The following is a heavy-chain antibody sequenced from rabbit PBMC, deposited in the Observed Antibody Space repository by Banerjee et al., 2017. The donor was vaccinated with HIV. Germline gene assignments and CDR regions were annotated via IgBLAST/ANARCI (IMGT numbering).Heavy chain of an antibody. CDR3: ARDLAGVIGWNFNL. CDR1: GFSFSSGYD. D-gene: IGHD4-1*01. V-gene: IGHV1S40*01. Sequence: QSLEESGGDLVKPGASLTLTCTASGFSFSSGYDMCWVRQAPGKGLEWIACIYAGSSGSTYYASWVNGRFTLSKTSSTTVTLQMTSLTAADTATYFCARDLAGVIGWNFNLWGPGTLVTVS. CDR2: IYAGSSGST. J-gene: IGHJ4*01.